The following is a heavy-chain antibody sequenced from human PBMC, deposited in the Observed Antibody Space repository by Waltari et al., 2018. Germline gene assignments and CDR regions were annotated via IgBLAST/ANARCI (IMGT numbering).Heavy chain of an antibody. Sequence: EVQLVESGGGLVQPGRSLRLSCTASGFTFGDYAMSWFRQAPGKGLEWVGFIRSKAYGGTTEYAASVKGRFTISRDDSKSIAYLQMNSLKTEDTAVYYCTRVGDPDGSGSYLDYWGQGTLVTVSS. CDR3: TRVGDPDGSGSYLDY. D-gene: IGHD3-10*01. CDR1: GFTFGDYA. J-gene: IGHJ4*02. V-gene: IGHV3-49*03. CDR2: IRSKAYGGTT.